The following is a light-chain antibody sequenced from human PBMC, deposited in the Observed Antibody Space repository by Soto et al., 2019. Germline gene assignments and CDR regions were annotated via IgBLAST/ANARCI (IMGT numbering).Light chain of an antibody. J-gene: IGKJ5*01. CDR2: DAS. Sequence: EIVLAQSPATLSLSPGDRATLSCGASQSVSRSYLAWYQQEPGLAPRLIIYDASTRATGIPDRFSGSGSGTDFTLTISRLEPEDFAVYYCQQSGSSPITFGQGHFWRL. CDR1: QSVSRSY. CDR3: QQSGSSPIT. V-gene: IGKV3D-20*01.